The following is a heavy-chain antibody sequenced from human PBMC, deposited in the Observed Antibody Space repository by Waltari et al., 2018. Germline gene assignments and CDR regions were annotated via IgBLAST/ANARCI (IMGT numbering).Heavy chain of an antibody. CDR3: AKCQGYYGSGSPMDV. J-gene: IGHJ6*03. D-gene: IGHD3-10*01. V-gene: IGHV3-23*04. Sequence: EVQLVESGGGLVQPGGSLRLSCAASGFTFSSYAMSWVRQAPGKGLEWVSAISGRGGSTYDADSVKGRFTISRDNSKNTLYLQMNSLRAEDTAVYYCAKCQGYYGSGSPMDVWGKGTTVTVSS. CDR2: ISGRGGST. CDR1: GFTFSSYA.